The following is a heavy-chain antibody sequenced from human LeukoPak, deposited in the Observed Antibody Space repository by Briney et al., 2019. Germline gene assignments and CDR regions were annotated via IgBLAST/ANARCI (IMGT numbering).Heavy chain of an antibody. CDR3: ATLMTMPSFDY. D-gene: IGHD4/OR15-4a*01. Sequence: PGGSLRLSCAASGFTFSSYWMSWVRQAPGKGLESVANIKQDGSDKYYVDSVKGRFTISRDDAKDSLYLQMNSLRVEDTAVYYCATLMTMPSFDYWGQGTPVTVSS. CDR1: GFTFSSYW. CDR2: IKQDGSDK. J-gene: IGHJ4*02. V-gene: IGHV3-7*03.